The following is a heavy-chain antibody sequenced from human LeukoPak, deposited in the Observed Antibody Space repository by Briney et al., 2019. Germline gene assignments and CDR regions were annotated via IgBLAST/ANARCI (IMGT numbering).Heavy chain of an antibody. Sequence: GGSLRLSYAASGFTVSASYMNWVRQAPGKGLEWISVIYGGGSTYYADSVRGRFTISRDNSKNTLYLQMNSLRAEDTALYFCARGYSSGWPDFWGQGTLVTVSS. V-gene: IGHV3-53*01. CDR1: GFTVSASY. J-gene: IGHJ4*02. D-gene: IGHD6-25*01. CDR3: ARGYSSGWPDF. CDR2: IYGGGST.